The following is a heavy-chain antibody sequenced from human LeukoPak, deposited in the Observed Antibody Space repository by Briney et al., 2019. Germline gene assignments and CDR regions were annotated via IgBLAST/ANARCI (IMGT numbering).Heavy chain of an antibody. J-gene: IGHJ4*02. D-gene: IGHD4-17*01. CDR1: GASVSSGTYY. CDR3: ARVETTVTSPTFDD. Sequence: SETLSLTCSVSGASVSSGTYYWSWIRQPPGKGLEWIGYIYYSGSTYYNPSLKSRVTISVDTSKNQFSLKLSSVTAADTAVYYCARVETTVTSPTFDDWGQGTLVTVSS. V-gene: IGHV4-31*02. CDR2: IYYSGST.